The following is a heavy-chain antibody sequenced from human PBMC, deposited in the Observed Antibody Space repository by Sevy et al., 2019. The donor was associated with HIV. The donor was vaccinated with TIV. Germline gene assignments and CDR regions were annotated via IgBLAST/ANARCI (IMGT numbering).Heavy chain of an antibody. V-gene: IGHV3-33*01. CDR3: ARDLEFYDYGDYGPAFMPDY. Sequence: GGSLRLSCAASGFTFSSYGMHWVRQAPGKGLEWVAVIWFDGSNTYYADSVKGRFTISRDIAKNTLHLQMNTLRAEDTAVYYCARDLEFYDYGDYGPAFMPDYWGQGTLVTVSS. CDR1: GFTFSSYG. CDR2: IWFDGSNT. D-gene: IGHD4-17*01. J-gene: IGHJ4*02.